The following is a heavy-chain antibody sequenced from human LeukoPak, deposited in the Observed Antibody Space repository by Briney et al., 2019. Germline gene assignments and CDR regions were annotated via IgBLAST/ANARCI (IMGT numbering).Heavy chain of an antibody. V-gene: IGHV3-48*04. Sequence: PGGSLRLSCAASGFTFTSHTMNWVRRAPGKGLEWVSHIGSGNSEFYLESVKGRFTISRDNAKNSLYLQMNSLRAEDTAVYYCARDGSGEWPIGYWGQGTLVTVSS. J-gene: IGHJ4*02. CDR2: IGSGNSE. CDR1: GFTFTSHT. CDR3: ARDGSGEWPIGY. D-gene: IGHD3-10*01.